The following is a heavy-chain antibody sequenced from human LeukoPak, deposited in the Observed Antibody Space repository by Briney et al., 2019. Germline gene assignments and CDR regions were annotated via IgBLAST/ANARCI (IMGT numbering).Heavy chain of an antibody. Sequence: GRSLRLSCAASGFTFDDYAMHWVRPAPGKGLEWVSGISWNSGSIGYADSVKGRFTISRDNAKNSLYLQMNSLRAEDTALYYCAKDSIAAAGVPLGWYFDLWGRGTLVTVSS. D-gene: IGHD6-13*01. V-gene: IGHV3-9*01. CDR3: AKDSIAAAGVPLGWYFDL. CDR2: ISWNSGSI. CDR1: GFTFDDYA. J-gene: IGHJ2*01.